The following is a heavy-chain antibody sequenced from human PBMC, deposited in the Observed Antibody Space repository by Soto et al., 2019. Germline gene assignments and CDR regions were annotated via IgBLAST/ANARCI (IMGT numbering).Heavy chain of an antibody. CDR1: GFTFSSYA. Sequence: EVQLLESGGGLVQPGGSLRLSCAASGFTFSSYAMSWVRQAPGKGLEWVSAISGSGGSTYYADSVKGRFTISRDNSKNTLYLQMNSLRAEDTAVYYCAKDFSLYGDPLAGYYYGMDVWGQGTTVTVSS. V-gene: IGHV3-23*01. D-gene: IGHD4-17*01. CDR2: ISGSGGST. J-gene: IGHJ6*02. CDR3: AKDFSLYGDPLAGYYYGMDV.